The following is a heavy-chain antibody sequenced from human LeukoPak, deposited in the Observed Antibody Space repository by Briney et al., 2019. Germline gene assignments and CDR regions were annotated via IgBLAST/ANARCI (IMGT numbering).Heavy chain of an antibody. D-gene: IGHD3-10*01. J-gene: IGHJ3*02. CDR2: IYTSGST. CDR3: ARGLRSFGFGVLLDAFDI. V-gene: IGHV4-61*02. CDR1: GGSISSGSYY. Sequence: PSQTLSLTCTVSGGSISSGSYYWSWIRQPAGKGLEGIGRIYTSGSTNYNPSLKSRVTISVDTSKNQFSLKLSSVTAADTAVYYCARGLRSFGFGVLLDAFDIWGQGTMVTVSS.